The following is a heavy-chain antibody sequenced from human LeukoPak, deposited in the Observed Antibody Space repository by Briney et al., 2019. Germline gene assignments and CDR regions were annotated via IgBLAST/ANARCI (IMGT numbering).Heavy chain of an antibody. D-gene: IGHD4-17*01. CDR3: ARGATMTTWNAFDI. CDR2: VKPDEREE. Sequence: PGGSLRLSCAASGFTFSVYWMTWVRQAPGKGLEWVANVKPDEREEYYLDSVKGRFTISRDNTENSLSLQMSSLRAEDTAIYYCARGATMTTWNAFDIWGQGTMVTVSS. V-gene: IGHV3-7*04. CDR1: GFTFSVYW. J-gene: IGHJ3*02.